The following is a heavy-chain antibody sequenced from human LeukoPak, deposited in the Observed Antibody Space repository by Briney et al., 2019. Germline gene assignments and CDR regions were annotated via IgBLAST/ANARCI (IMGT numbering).Heavy chain of an antibody. CDR3: ARDSSSWYPTFDP. D-gene: IGHD6-13*01. CDR2: ISYDGSNK. V-gene: IGHV3-30*04. Sequence: PGGSLRLSCAASGFTFSSYAMHWVRQAPGKGLEWVAVISYDGSNKYYADSVEGRFTISRDNSKNTLYLQMNSLRAEDTAVYYCARDSSSWYPTFDPWGQGTLVTVSS. CDR1: GFTFSSYA. J-gene: IGHJ5*02.